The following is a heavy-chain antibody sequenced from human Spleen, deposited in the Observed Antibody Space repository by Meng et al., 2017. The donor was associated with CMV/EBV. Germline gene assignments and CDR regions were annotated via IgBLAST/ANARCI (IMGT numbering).Heavy chain of an antibody. CDR1: GGSFSGYY. CDR3: ARGVEAAASGFFYY. J-gene: IGHJ4*02. D-gene: IGHD6-13*01. Sequence: SETLSLTCAVYGGSFSGYYWSWIRQPPGKGLEWIGEINHSGSTNYNPSLKSRVTISVDTSKNQFSLKLSSVTAADTAVYYCARGVEAAASGFFYYWGQGTLVIVSS. V-gene: IGHV4-34*01. CDR2: INHSGST.